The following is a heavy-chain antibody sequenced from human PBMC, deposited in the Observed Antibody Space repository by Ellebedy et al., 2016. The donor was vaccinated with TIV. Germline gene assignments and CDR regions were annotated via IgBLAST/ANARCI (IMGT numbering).Heavy chain of an antibody. Sequence: ASVKVSCKASGYTFTSYVISWVRQAPGQGLEWMAWISAYTGNSNYAQKFQGRVTVTTDTSTSTAYLELRNLKSDDTAVYYCARDMVQGVVARYLWFDYWGQGTLVTVSS. D-gene: IGHD2-21*01. J-gene: IGHJ4*02. CDR2: ISAYTGNS. V-gene: IGHV1-18*01. CDR1: GYTFTSYV. CDR3: ARDMVQGVVARYLWFDY.